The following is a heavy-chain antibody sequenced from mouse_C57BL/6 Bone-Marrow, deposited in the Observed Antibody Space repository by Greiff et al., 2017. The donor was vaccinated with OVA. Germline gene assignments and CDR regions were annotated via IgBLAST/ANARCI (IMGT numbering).Heavy chain of an antibody. CDR3: ATRGTGPWFDY. D-gene: IGHD4-1*01. CDR1: GFNITDDY. Sequence: EVQLQQSGAELVRPGASVKLSCTASGFNITDDYMHWVKQRPEQGLEWIGWIDPENGDTEYASKFQGKATITADTSSNTAYLQLSSLTSEDTAVYYGATRGTGPWFDYWGQGTLVTVSA. V-gene: IGHV14-4*01. J-gene: IGHJ3*01. CDR2: IDPENGDT.